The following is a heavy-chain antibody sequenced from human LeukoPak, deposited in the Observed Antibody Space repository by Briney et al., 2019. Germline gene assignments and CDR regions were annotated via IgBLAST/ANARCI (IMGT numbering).Heavy chain of an antibody. J-gene: IGHJ4*02. D-gene: IGHD3-10*01. CDR2: IYFSGNT. Sequence: PSQTLSLTCTVSGGSISSISYYWSWVRQHPGKGLEWIGYIYFSGNTYYNPSLKSRVIISVDTSKNQFSLNLSSVTAADTAVYYCARYYYDSGRSLFDSWGQGTLVTVSS. CDR1: GGSISSISYY. V-gene: IGHV4-31*03. CDR3: ARYYYDSGRSLFDS.